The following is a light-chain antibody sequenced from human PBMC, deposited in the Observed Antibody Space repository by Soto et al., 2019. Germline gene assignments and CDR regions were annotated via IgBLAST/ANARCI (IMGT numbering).Light chain of an antibody. CDR3: ISYTKRSAAV. J-gene: IGLJ2*01. CDR2: EVT. CDR1: RDDIGAYDY. Sequence: QSALTQPASVSWSPGQSSTISCAGTRDDIGAYDYVSWYQKHQGNAPKPLVYEVTNRPSGVSDRFSGSKSGNTASLTISGLQAEDEADYYCISYTKRSAAVFGGGP. V-gene: IGLV2-14*01.